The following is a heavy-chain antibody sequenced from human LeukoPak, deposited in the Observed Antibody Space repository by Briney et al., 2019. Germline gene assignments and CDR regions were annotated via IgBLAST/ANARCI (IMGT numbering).Heavy chain of an antibody. D-gene: IGHD2-2*01. CDR1: GDSISSSNW. CDR3: ARVPRGYCSSTSCWGDYYYYMDV. Sequence: PSETLSLTCAVSGDSISSSNWWNWVRPPPGKGLEWIGEINHSGSTNSNPSLKSRVTISVDTSKNQFSLKLSSVTAADTAVYYCARVPRGYCSSTSCWGDYYYYMDVWGKGTTVTVSS. CDR2: INHSGST. J-gene: IGHJ6*03. V-gene: IGHV4-4*02.